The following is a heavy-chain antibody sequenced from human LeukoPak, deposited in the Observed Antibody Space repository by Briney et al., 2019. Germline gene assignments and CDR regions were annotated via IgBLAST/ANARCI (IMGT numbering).Heavy chain of an antibody. CDR1: GFTFDDYA. J-gene: IGHJ4*02. CDR3: AKSLSRYCSGGSCYLGFDY. D-gene: IGHD2-15*01. V-gene: IGHV3-9*01. CDR2: ISWNSGSI. Sequence: GRSLRLSCAASGFTFDDYAMPWVRQAPGKGLEWVSGISWNSGSIGYADSAKGRFTISRDNAKNSLYLQMNSLRAEDTALYYCAKSLSRYCSGGSCYLGFDYWGQGTLVTVSS.